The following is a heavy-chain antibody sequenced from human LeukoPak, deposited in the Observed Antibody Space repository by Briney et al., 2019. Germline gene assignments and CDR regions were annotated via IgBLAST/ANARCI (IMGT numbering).Heavy chain of an antibody. V-gene: IGHV3-48*01. CDR2: ITYSSSTI. CDR3: ARDPGYCSGGSCHHFDY. D-gene: IGHD2-15*01. Sequence: GGSLRLSCAASGFTFSSYSMTWVRQAPGKGLEWVSYITYSSSTIYYADSVKGRFTISRDNAKNSLYLQMNSLRVDDTAVYYCARDPGYCSGGSCHHFDYWGQGTLVTVSS. CDR1: GFTFSSYS. J-gene: IGHJ4*02.